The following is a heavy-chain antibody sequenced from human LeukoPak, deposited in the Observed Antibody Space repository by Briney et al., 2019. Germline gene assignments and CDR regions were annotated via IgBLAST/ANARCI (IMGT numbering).Heavy chain of an antibody. CDR2: ISGSGGST. D-gene: IGHD1-14*01. V-gene: IGHV3-23*01. Sequence: GGSLRLSCAASGFTFGSYAMNWVRQAPGKGLEWVSVISGSGGSTYYADSLKGRFTISRDNSKNTLYLQMNSLRAEDTAVYYCAKSLTGNQRDAFDIWGQGTVVTVSS. J-gene: IGHJ3*02. CDR3: AKSLTGNQRDAFDI. CDR1: GFTFGSYA.